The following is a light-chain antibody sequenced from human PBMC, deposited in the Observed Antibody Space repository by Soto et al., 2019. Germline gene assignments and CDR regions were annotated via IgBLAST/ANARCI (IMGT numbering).Light chain of an antibody. V-gene: IGLV2-14*01. CDR3: SSYTSSPV. CDR2: DVS. J-gene: IGLJ2*01. CDR1: SSDVGGYNY. Sequence: QSVLTQPASVSGSPGQSITISCTGTSSDVGGYNYVSWYQQHPGKAPKLMIYDVSNRPSGVSKRFSGSKSGNTASLTISGLQAEDEADYYCSSYTSSPVFGGGTKLTVL.